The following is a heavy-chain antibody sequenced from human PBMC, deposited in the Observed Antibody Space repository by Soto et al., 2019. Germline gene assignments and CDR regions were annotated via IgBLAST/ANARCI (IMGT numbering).Heavy chain of an antibody. D-gene: IGHD2-15*01. CDR1: GGSISSGSYS. J-gene: IGHJ6*02. Sequence: QLHLQESGPGLVKPSETLSLTCSVSGGSISSGSYSWGWIRQPPGKGLEWIGTIYYIGNPYYTPTRXXGPTIYVDTSKXXXSXXLSSVTAAATAVYYCVRLRGYCIPTGCHGASAMAVWGQGTAVTVSS. CDR2: IYYIGNP. V-gene: IGHV4-39*01. CDR3: VRLRGYCIPTGCHGASAMAV.